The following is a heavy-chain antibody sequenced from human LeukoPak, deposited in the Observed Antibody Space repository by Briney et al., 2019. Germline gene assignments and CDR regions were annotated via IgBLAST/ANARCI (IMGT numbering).Heavy chain of an antibody. CDR1: GGSISSSSHY. V-gene: IGHV4-39*01. CDR3: ARGPPLTYDGTGYYFFDS. CDR2: IYYSGTA. Sequence: PSETLSLTCTVSGGSISSSSHYWGWIRQPPGKGLEWIGSIYYSGTAFYNPSLKSRVTISVDTSKNQFSLRLSSVTAADTAVYYCARGPPLTYDGTGYYFFDSWGQGTLVTVSS. J-gene: IGHJ4*02. D-gene: IGHD3-22*01.